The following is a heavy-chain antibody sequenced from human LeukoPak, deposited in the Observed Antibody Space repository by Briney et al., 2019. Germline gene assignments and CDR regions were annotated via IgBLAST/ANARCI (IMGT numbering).Heavy chain of an antibody. D-gene: IGHD3-22*01. CDR1: GFTFSSYG. V-gene: IGHV3-30*02. CDR3: AKRPYYYDSSGYRVYYYYMDV. Sequence: PGGSLRLSCAASGFTFSSYGMHWVRQAPGKGLEWVAFIRYDGSNKYYADSVKGRFTISRDNSKNTLYLQMNSLRAEDTAVYYCAKRPYYYDSSGYRVYYYYMDVWGKGTTVTISS. CDR2: IRYDGSNK. J-gene: IGHJ6*03.